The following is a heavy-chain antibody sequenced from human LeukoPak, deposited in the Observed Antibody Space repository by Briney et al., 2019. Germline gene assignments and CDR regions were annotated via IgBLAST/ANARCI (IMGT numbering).Heavy chain of an antibody. D-gene: IGHD1-1*01. CDR3: ALQKRRYDPSTVAFDI. Sequence: ASVKVSFKSSGYTFTSYDINWVRQATGQGLERMGWMNPNSGNTGYAQKFQGRVTMTRNTSISTAYMELSSLRSEDTAVYYCALQKRRYDPSTVAFDIWGQGTMVTVSS. CDR1: GYTFTSYD. CDR2: MNPNSGNT. J-gene: IGHJ3*02. V-gene: IGHV1-8*01.